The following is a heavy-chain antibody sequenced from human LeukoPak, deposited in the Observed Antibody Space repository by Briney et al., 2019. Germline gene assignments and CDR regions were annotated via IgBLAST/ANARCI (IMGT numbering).Heavy chain of an antibody. CDR3: ARGRGSRAQWLVIQNPIFDY. CDR2: INHSGST. V-gene: IGHV4-34*01. Sequence: KPGGSLRLSCAASGFTVSTNYMSWVRQTPGKGLEWIGEINHSGSTNYNPSLKSRGTTFFNTSKNQFSLKLSSVTAADTAVYYCARGRGSRAQWLVIQNPIFDYWGQGTLVTVSS. CDR1: GFTVSTNY. J-gene: IGHJ4*02. D-gene: IGHD6-19*01.